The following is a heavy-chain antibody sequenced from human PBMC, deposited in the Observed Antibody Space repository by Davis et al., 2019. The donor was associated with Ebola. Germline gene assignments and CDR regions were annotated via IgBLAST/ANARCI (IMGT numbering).Heavy chain of an antibody. CDR1: GYIFTSYA. V-gene: IGHV1-69*13. CDR2: VIPVFGTT. J-gene: IGHJ4*02. CDR3: AREVGETKLDQ. D-gene: IGHD1-26*01. Sequence: SVKVSCKASGYIFTSYAMHWVRQAPGQRLEWMGWVIPVFGTTNYAQKFQGRVTLTADESTSTAYMELTNLRSDDTAVYYCAREVGETKLDQWGQGTLVTVSS.